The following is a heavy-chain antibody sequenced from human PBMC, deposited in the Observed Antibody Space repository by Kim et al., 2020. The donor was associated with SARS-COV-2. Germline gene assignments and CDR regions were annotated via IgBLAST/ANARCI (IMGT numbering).Heavy chain of an antibody. Sequence: GGSLRLSCAASGFTFSSYGMHWVRQAPGKGLEWVAVISYDGSNKYYADSVKGRFTISRDNSKNTLYLQMNSLRAEDTAVYYCAKEEDTAMVSGATGMDVWGQGTTVTVSS. CDR2: ISYDGSNK. J-gene: IGHJ6*02. D-gene: IGHD5-18*01. CDR1: GFTFSSYG. CDR3: AKEEDTAMVSGATGMDV. V-gene: IGHV3-30*18.